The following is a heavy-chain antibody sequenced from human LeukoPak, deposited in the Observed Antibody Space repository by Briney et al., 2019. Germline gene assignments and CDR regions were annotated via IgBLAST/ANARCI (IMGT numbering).Heavy chain of an antibody. CDR2: INPSGGST. J-gene: IGHJ4*02. D-gene: IGHD2-2*01. V-gene: IGHV1-46*01. CDR3: ARGGSFCSSTSCYPNRPSLDFDY. CDR1: GYTFTSYY. Sequence: ASVKVSCKASGYTFTSYYMHWVRQAPGQGLEWMGIINPSGGSTSYAQKFQGRVTMTRDTSTSTVYMELSSLRSEDTAVYYCARGGSFCSSTSCYPNRPSLDFDYWGQGTLVTVSS.